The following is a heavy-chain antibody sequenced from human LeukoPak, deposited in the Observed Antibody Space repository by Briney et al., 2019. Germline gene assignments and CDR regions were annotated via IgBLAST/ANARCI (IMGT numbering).Heavy chain of an antibody. D-gene: IGHD3-9*01. Sequence: SETLSLTCAVYGGSFSVYYWSWIRQPPGKGLEWIGEINHSGSTNYNPSLKSRVTISVDTSKNQFSLKLSSVTAADTAVYYCARRDILTGYYEAVNWFDPWGQGTLVTVSS. J-gene: IGHJ5*02. CDR2: INHSGST. V-gene: IGHV4-34*01. CDR3: ARRDILTGYYEAVNWFDP. CDR1: GGSFSVYY.